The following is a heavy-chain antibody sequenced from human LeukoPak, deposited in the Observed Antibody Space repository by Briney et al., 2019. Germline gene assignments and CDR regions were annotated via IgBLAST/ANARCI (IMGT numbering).Heavy chain of an antibody. V-gene: IGHV4-39*07. CDR2: IYYSGTT. Sequence: SETLSLTCTVSGGLISISTYYWGWIRQPPGKGLEWIGSIYYSGTTHYNPSLKSRVTIAVDTSKNQFSLKLISVTAADTAVYYCARGRYDYVWGSYRSFDYWGQGTLVTVSS. CDR3: ARGRYDYVWGSYRSFDY. J-gene: IGHJ4*02. CDR1: GGLISISTYY. D-gene: IGHD3-16*02.